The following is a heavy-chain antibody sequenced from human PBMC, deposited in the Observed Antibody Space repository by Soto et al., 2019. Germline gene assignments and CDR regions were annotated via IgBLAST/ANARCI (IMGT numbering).Heavy chain of an antibody. CDR3: AKDLDDYSSAIDF. Sequence: GGSLRLSCVGSGFSFRKYAMNWVRQAPGKGLEWVSGISGSGGSGRGFYADPVKGRFTISRDNSKNTLYLEMNSLRAEDTAVYYCAKDLDDYSSAIDFWGQGTLVTVSS. V-gene: IGHV3-23*01. D-gene: IGHD4-4*01. CDR1: GFSFRKYA. J-gene: IGHJ4*02. CDR2: ISGSGGSGRG.